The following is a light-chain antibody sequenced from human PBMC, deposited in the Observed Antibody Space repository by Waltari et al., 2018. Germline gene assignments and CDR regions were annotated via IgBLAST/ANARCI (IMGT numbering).Light chain of an antibody. CDR2: GSF. CDR3: QQYYDWPPWT. J-gene: IGKJ1*01. Sequence: EIVMTQSPATLSVSPGERATLSCRASQSVSGHLAWYQQKPGQAHRLIIHGSFTRATGIPARFSGSGSGTEFSLTISSLQSEDFAIYYCQQYYDWPPWTFGQGTKVEL. V-gene: IGKV3D-15*01. CDR1: QSVSGH.